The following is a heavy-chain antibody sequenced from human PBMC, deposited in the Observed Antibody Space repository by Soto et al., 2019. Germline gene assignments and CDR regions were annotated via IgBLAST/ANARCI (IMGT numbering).Heavy chain of an antibody. J-gene: IGHJ6*02. CDR3: ARDYYRFNSGYGFSMDV. D-gene: IGHD5-12*01. Sequence: PGGSLRLSCAASGFTFSSYAMHWVRQAPGKGLGWVAVISYDGSNKYYADSVKGRFTISRDNSKNTLYLQMNSLRAEDTAVYYCARDYYRFNSGYGFSMDVWGQGTTVTVSS. CDR1: GFTFSSYA. V-gene: IGHV3-30-3*01. CDR2: ISYDGSNK.